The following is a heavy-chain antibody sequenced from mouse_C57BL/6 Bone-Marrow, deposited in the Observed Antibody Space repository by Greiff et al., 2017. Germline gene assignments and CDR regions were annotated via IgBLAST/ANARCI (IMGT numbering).Heavy chain of an antibody. V-gene: IGHV2-4-1*01. Sequence: QVQLQQSGPGLVQPSQSLSLTCTVSGFSFTSYGVHWVRQSPGKGLEWLGVIWRGGSTDYNAAFISRLSISKDNSKSHVFFKMNRLQADDTAIYYCARANSGSFDNWGQGTTLTVSS. CDR3: ARANSGSFDN. CDR1: GFSFTSYG. D-gene: IGHD3-1*01. CDR2: IWRGGST. J-gene: IGHJ2*01.